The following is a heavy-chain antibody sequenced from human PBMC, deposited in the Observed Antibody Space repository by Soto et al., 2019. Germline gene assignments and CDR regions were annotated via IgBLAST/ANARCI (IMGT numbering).Heavy chain of an antibody. Sequence: WIGWVRQIPGKGLEWMGIIYPCDSDSRYSPSFQGHVTISADKSISTAYLQWNSLKASDSAIYYCSRVYEGSSGFDFDSWGQGTLVTVSS. CDR3: SRVYEGSSGFDFDS. CDR1: W. D-gene: IGHD3-22*01. J-gene: IGHJ4*02. V-gene: IGHV5-51*01. CDR2: IYPCDSDS.